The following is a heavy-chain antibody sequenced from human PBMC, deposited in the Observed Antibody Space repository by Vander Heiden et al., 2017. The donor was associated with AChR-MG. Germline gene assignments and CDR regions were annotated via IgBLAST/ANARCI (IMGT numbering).Heavy chain of an antibody. CDR1: GGTFSSYA. D-gene: IGHD1-1*01. V-gene: IGHV1-69*01. J-gene: IGHJ3*02. CDR3: ARDLKVTGRATTDAFDI. Sequence: QVQLVQSGAEVKKPGSSVKVSCKASGGTFSSYAISWVRQAPGQGLEWMGGIIPIFGTANYEQKFQGRVTITADESTSTAYMELSSLRSEDTAVYYCARDLKVTGRATTDAFDIWGQGTMVTVSS. CDR2: IIPIFGTA.